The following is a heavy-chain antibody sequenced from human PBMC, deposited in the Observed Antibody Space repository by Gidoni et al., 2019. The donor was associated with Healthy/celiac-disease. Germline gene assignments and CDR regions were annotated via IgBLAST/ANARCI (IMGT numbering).Heavy chain of an antibody. V-gene: IGHV3-23*01. J-gene: IGHJ6*04. Sequence: EVQLLESGGGLEQPGWSLRLYCAASGFTFSSYAMRCVRQSPGKGLEWFSAISCSGDSTYYADSFKGLFTISRDNSKNTLYLHMNSLRAEDTAVYYCAKKGVREDVWGKGTTVTVSS. CDR3: AKKGVREDV. D-gene: IGHD3-10*01. CDR1: GFTFSSYA. CDR2: ISCSGDST.